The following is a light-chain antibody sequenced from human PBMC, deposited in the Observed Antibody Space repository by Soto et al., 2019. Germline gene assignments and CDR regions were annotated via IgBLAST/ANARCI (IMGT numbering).Light chain of an antibody. CDR2: AAS. J-gene: IGKJ5*01. V-gene: IGKV1-12*01. Sequence: DIQMTQSPSSVSASVGDRVTITCRANQGISGWLAWYQQKPGKAPKLLIFAASKLQSGVPSRFTGSESGTDFTLSITNLQPEDSAIHYCQQASDFPITFGQGTRLEIE. CDR1: QGISGW. CDR3: QQASDFPIT.